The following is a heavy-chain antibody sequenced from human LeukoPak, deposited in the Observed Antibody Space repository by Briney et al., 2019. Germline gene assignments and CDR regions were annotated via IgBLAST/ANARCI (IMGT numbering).Heavy chain of an antibody. Sequence: SETLSLTCAVSGGSISSGIWWSWVRQPPGKGLEWMGEIYQSGSTNYNPSPKSRVTISVDDSKNRFSPKLSSVTAADTAVYYCARDPRDDTTDYFWARYAFDIWGQGTMVTVSS. V-gene: IGHV4-4*02. D-gene: IGHD3-22*01. CDR2: IYQSGST. CDR1: GGSISSGIW. J-gene: IGHJ3*02. CDR3: ARDPRDDTTDYFWARYAFDI.